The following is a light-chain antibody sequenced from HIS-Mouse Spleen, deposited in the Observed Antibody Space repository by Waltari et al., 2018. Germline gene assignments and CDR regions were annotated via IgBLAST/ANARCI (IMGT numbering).Light chain of an antibody. CDR2: RNN. V-gene: IGLV1-47*01. CDR3: AAWDDSLSGRV. J-gene: IGLJ3*02. CDR1: SSNTGSNH. Sequence: QSVLTQPPSASGTPGQRVTISCSGSSSNTGSNHVYWYQQPPGTAPKLLIYRNNQRPSGVPDRFSGSKSGTSASLAISGHRSEDEADYYCAAWDDSLSGRVFGGGTKLTVL.